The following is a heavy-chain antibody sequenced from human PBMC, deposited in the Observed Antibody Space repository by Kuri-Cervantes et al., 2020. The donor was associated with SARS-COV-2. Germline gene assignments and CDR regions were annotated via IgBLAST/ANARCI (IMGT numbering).Heavy chain of an antibody. CDR2: ISYEGSNK. V-gene: IGHV3-30*18. CDR1: GFTFNNSG. J-gene: IGHJ4*02. Sequence: GESLKISCAASGFTFNNSGMHWVRQAPGKGLEWVASISYEGSNKHYADSVKGRFTISRDYSRDTLYLQMNSLRAEDTAVYYCAKGGSYCGGDCYGKYYFDYWGQGTLVTVSS. CDR3: AKGGSYCGGDCYGKYYFDY. D-gene: IGHD2-21*01.